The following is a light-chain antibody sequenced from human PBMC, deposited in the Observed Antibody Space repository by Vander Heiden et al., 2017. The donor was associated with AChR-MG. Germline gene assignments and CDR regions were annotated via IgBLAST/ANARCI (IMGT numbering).Light chain of an antibody. CDR3: ASWDGSLNGWV. Sequence: QSVLTQPPSASGTPGQRVTISCSGDRSNIGSYYVYWYQQLPGTAPKVLIFRNSQRPSGVPDRLSGSKSGTSATLAISGLRSEDEADYYCASWDGSLNGWVFGGGTKLTVL. J-gene: IGLJ3*02. CDR2: RNS. V-gene: IGLV1-47*01. CDR1: RSNIGSYY.